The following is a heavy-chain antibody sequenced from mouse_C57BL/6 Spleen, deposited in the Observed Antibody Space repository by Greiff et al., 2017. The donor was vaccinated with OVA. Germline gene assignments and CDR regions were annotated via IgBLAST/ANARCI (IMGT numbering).Heavy chain of an antibody. CDR1: GYAFSSYW. CDR2: IYPGDGDT. V-gene: IGHV1-80*01. CDR3: SRSPYYVSSRYWYFDV. D-gene: IGHD1-1*01. Sequence: QVQLKESGAELVKPGASVKISCKASGYAFSSYWMNWVKQRPGKGLEWIGQIYPGDGDTNYNGKFKGKATLTADKSSSTAYMQLSSLTSEDSAVYFCSRSPYYVSSRYWYFDVWGTGTTVTVSS. J-gene: IGHJ1*03.